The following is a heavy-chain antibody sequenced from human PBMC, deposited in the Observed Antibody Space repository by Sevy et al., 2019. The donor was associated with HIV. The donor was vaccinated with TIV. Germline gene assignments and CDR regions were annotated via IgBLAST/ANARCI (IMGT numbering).Heavy chain of an antibody. D-gene: IGHD2-21*02. Sequence: GGSLRLSCEGSGFMFSSYWMSWVRQAPGKGLEWVANIKQDGSEKYYVDSVKGRFTISRDNAKNSLYLQMNSLRAEDTAFYYCARDTAFVDSWGQGTLVTVSS. V-gene: IGHV3-7*03. J-gene: IGHJ4*02. CDR1: GFMFSSYW. CDR2: IKQDGSEK. CDR3: ARDTAFVDS.